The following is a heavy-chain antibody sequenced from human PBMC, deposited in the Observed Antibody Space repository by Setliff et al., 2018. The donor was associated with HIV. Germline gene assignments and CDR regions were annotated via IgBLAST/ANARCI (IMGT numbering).Heavy chain of an antibody. CDR3: AKDSPWKGFTYTHGYLEQ. D-gene: IGHD3-16*01. CDR2: ISGSGGST. Sequence: LRLSCAASGFTFSSYAMSWVRQAPGKGLEWVSAISGSGGSTYYADSVKGRFTISRDNSKNTLYLQMSSLTDEDTAVYFCAKDSPWKGFTYTHGYLEQWGQGTLVTVSS. J-gene: IGHJ1*01. CDR1: GFTFSSYA. V-gene: IGHV3-23*01.